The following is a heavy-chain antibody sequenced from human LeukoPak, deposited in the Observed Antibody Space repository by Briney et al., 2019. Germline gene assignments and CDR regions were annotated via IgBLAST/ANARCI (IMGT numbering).Heavy chain of an antibody. Sequence: PGGSLRLSCAASGFMFSSYWMSWVRQAPGKGLEWVADIKEDGSEKSYVDSVKGRFTISRDNSKNTLYLQMNSLRAEDTAVYYCAKAPIVVVTAKLYYFDYWGQGTLVTVSS. J-gene: IGHJ4*02. D-gene: IGHD2-21*02. V-gene: IGHV3-7*03. CDR3: AKAPIVVVTAKLYYFDY. CDR2: IKEDGSEK. CDR1: GFMFSSYW.